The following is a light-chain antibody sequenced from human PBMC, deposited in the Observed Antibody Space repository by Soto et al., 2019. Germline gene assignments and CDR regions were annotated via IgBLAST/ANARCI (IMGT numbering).Light chain of an antibody. J-gene: IGKJ2*03. V-gene: IGKV1-5*03. CDR2: RAS. CDR3: QRYNWYPYS. CDR1: QGISSW. Sequence: DIQMTQSPSTLSASVGDRVTITCRASQGISSWLAWYQQKPGEAPKLLIYRASILESGVPSRFSGSGSGTEFTLTISSLQPDDFATYYCQRYNWYPYSFGQGTKLEIK.